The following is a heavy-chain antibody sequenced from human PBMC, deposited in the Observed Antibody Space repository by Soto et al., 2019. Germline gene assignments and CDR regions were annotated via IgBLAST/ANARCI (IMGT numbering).Heavy chain of an antibody. V-gene: IGHV1-18*01. CDR2: ISAYNGNT. CDR1: GYSFTSYG. Sequence: GXSVKVSCKASGYSFTSYGIIWVRQAPGQGLEWMGWISAYNGNTNYAQKLQGRVTMTTDTSTSTAYMELRSLRSDDTAVYYCARDHTGSYYDAFDIWGQGTMVTV. CDR3: ARDHTGSYYDAFDI. J-gene: IGHJ3*02. D-gene: IGHD3-10*01.